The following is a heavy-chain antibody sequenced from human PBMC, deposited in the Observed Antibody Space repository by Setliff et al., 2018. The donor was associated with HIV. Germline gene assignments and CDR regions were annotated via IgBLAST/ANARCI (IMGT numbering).Heavy chain of an antibody. D-gene: IGHD3-22*01. J-gene: IGHJ4*02. Sequence: SETLSLTCDVSGFSISSRYYWGWIRQSPGKGLEWIGNIYHTGSSYYNPSLNDRATISLDTSKNQFSLKLNSVTAADTAVYYSARDVLDLVISVYGFWGQGIPVTVS. CDR1: GFSISSRYY. CDR3: ARDVLDLVISVYGF. CDR2: IYHTGSS. V-gene: IGHV4-38-2*02.